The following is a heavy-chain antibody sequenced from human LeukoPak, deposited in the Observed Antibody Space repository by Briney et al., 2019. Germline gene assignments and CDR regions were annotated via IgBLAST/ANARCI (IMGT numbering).Heavy chain of an antibody. CDR2: INHSGST. V-gene: IGHV4-34*01. D-gene: IGHD3-3*01. Sequence: PSETLSLTCAVYGGSFSGYHWSWIRQPPGKGLEWIGEINHSGSTKYNPPLKSRVTISVDTSKNQFSLKLSSVTAADTAVYYCARGPYYDFWSGYPSRYYYYYYGMDVWGQGTTVTVSS. CDR3: ARGPYYDFWSGYPSRYYYYYYGMDV. CDR1: GGSFSGYH. J-gene: IGHJ6*02.